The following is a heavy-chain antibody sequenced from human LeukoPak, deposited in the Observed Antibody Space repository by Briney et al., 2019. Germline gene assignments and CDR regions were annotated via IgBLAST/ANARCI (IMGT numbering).Heavy chain of an antibody. CDR2: MYSGGST. CDR3: ASVTMVRGPHFDY. V-gene: IGHV3-23*03. D-gene: IGHD3-10*01. J-gene: IGHJ4*02. Sequence: GGSLKLSCAASGVTFSSYAMSWVRQAPGKGLEWVSVMYSGGSTYYADSVEGRFTISRDSSKNTVYLQMSSLRAEDTAVYYCASVTMVRGPHFDYWGQGTLVTVSS. CDR1: GVTFSSYA.